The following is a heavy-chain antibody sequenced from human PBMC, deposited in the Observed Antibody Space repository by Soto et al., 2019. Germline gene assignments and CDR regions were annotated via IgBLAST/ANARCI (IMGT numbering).Heavy chain of an antibody. CDR1: GGSISSDNW. CDR3: ASGRGYSSAWFEY. CDR2: IYQRGSP. V-gene: IGHV4-4*02. D-gene: IGHD6-19*01. Sequence: SETLSLTCVVSGGSISSDNWWSWVRQPPGKGLEWLGEIYQRGSPNYNPSVKSRVTISVDKSKNQFSVKLSSVTAADTAVYYCASGRGYSSAWFEYWGQGNLVTVSS. J-gene: IGHJ4*02.